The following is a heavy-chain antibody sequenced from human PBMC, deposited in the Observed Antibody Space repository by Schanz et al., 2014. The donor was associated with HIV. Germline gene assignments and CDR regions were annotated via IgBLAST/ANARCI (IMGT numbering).Heavy chain of an antibody. CDR2: INTNGGGT. V-gene: IGHV1-46*01. CDR1: GYSFTSNF. CDR3: AREKMDTGGLDV. Sequence: QAQLVQSGAEVKKPGASVKVSCKASGYSFTSNFIHWVRQAPGQGLQWMGVINTNGGGTSDTLQGRVIITRDTSTRTVYMYLSNLRFEDSAVYYCAREKMDTGGLDVWGQGTTVTV. J-gene: IGHJ6*02.